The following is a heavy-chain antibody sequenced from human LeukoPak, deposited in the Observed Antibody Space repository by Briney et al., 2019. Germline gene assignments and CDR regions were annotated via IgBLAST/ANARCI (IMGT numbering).Heavy chain of an antibody. J-gene: IGHJ1*01. CDR2: IYYSGST. CDR1: GGSISSGGYY. Sequence: SETLSLTCTVSGGSISSGGYYWSWIRQHPGKGLEWIGYIYYSGSTYYNPSLKSRVTISVDTSKNPFSLKLSSVTAADTAVYYCARGTTVVTPEYFQHWGQGTLVTVSS. V-gene: IGHV4-31*03. CDR3: ARGTTVVTPEYFQH. D-gene: IGHD4-23*01.